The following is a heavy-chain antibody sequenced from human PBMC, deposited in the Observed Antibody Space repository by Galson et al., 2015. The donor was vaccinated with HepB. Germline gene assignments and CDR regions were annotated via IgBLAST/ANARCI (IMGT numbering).Heavy chain of an antibody. V-gene: IGHV4-39*01. J-gene: IGHJ3*01. Sequence: LSLTCTVSGGSMNRTDDSWGWIRQPPGKGLEWIGNIYHTGRTYYNPSLKSRVTMSVDTSNTHFSLILTSVTASDTAVYYCARRLGWENAFDVWGQGTMVAVS. CDR3: ARRLGWENAFDV. CDR2: IYHTGRT. CDR1: GGSMNRTDDS. D-gene: IGHD1-26*01.